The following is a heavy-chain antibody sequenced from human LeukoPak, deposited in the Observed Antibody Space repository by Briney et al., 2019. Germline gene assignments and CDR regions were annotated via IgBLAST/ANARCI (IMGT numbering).Heavy chain of an antibody. D-gene: IGHD4-17*01. CDR3: ARVKDYGDYDAFDI. Sequence: GRSLRLSCAASGFTFDDYAMHWVRQAPGKGLEWVSSISSSSSYIYYADSVKGRFTISRDNAKNSLYLQMNSLRAEDTAVYYCARVKDYGDYDAFDIWGQGTMVTVSS. J-gene: IGHJ3*02. V-gene: IGHV3-21*01. CDR1: GFTFDDYA. CDR2: ISSSSSYI.